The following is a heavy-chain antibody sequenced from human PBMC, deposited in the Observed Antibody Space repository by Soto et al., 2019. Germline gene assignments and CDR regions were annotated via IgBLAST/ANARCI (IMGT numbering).Heavy chain of an antibody. CDR1: GGSISSGGYY. V-gene: IGHV4-31*03. D-gene: IGHD3-3*01. CDR2: IYYSGST. CDR3: ARFGLNTADTADFEYFQH. Sequence: SETLSLTCTVSGGSISSGGYYWSWIRQHPGKGLEWIGYIYYSGSTYYNPSLKSRVTISVDTSKNQFSLKLSSVTAADTAVYCCARFGLNTADTADFEYFQHWGQGTLVTVSS. J-gene: IGHJ1*01.